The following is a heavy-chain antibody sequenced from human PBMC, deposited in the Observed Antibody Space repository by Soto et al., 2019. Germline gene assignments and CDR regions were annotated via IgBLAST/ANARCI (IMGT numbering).Heavy chain of an antibody. J-gene: IGHJ6*03. V-gene: IGHV4-34*01. CDR3: ASHVLRDSTSGSVDYYYYMDV. CDR1: GGSFSGYY. CDR2: INHSGST. Sequence: QVQLQQWGAGLLKPSETLSLTCAVYGGSFSGYYWSWIRQPPGEGLEWIGEINHSGSTNYNPSLKSRGTISVDTSKNQFSLKLSSVTAADTAVYYCASHVLRDSTSGSVDYYYYMDVWGKGTTVTVSS. D-gene: IGHD3-10*01.